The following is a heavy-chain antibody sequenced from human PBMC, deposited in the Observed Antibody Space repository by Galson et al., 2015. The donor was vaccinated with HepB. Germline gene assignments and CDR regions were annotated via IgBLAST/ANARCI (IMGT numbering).Heavy chain of an antibody. D-gene: IGHD6-13*01. CDR2: ISSSSSTI. V-gene: IGHV3-48*02. CDR3: ARESDSGYSSSWYGVQKYYFDY. J-gene: IGHJ4*02. Sequence: SLRLSCAASGFTFSSYSMNWVRQAPGKGLEWVSYISSSSSTIYYADSVKGRFTISRDNAKNSLYLQMNSLRDEDTAVYYCARESDSGYSSSWYGVQKYYFDYWGQGTLVTVSS. CDR1: GFTFSSYS.